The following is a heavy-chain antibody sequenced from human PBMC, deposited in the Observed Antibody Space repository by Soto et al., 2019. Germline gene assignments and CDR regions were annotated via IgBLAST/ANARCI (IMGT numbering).Heavy chain of an antibody. J-gene: IGHJ4*02. D-gene: IGHD3-10*01. Sequence: GGSLRLSCAASGFTVSGNYMSWVRQAPGKGLEWVSVIYIGGHTYYADSVKGRFTISRDNSKNTMSLQMNSLRAEDTAVYYCARDSLGVDYWGQGTLVTVSS. V-gene: IGHV3-66*01. CDR2: IYIGGHT. CDR3: ARDSLGVDY. CDR1: GFTVSGNY.